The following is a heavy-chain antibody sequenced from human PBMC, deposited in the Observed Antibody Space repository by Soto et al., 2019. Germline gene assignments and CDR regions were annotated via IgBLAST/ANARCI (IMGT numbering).Heavy chain of an antibody. D-gene: IGHD2-15*01. CDR1: GFTVSSNY. Sequence: EVQLVESGGGLVQPGGSLRLSCAASGFTVSSNYMSWVRQAPGKGLEWVSVIYSGGSTYYADSVKGRFTISRDNSKNTLYLQMNSLRAEDTAVYYCARAQILDGHNRGGNDYWGQGTLVTVSS. V-gene: IGHV3-66*01. CDR2: IYSGGST. J-gene: IGHJ4*02. CDR3: ARAQILDGHNRGGNDY.